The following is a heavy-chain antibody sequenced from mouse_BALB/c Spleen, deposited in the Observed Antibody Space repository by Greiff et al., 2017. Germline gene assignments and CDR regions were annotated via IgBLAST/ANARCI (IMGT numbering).Heavy chain of an antibody. D-gene: IGHD2-1*01. CDR3: AREGLMGTISPYYYAMDY. V-gene: IGHV1-63*02. CDR2: IYPGGGYT. J-gene: IGHJ4*01. CDR1: GYTFTNSW. Sequence: QVQLQQSGAELVRPGTSVKMSCKAAGYTFTNSWIGWVKPRPGHGLEWIGDIYPGGGYTNYNETFKGKATLTADTSSSTAYMQLSSLTSEDSAIYYCAREGLMGTISPYYYAMDYWGQGTSVTVSS.